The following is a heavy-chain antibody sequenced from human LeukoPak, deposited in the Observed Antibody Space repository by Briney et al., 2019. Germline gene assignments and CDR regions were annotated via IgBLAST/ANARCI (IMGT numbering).Heavy chain of an antibody. D-gene: IGHD1-26*01. CDR2: IKQDGSEK. CDR3: ARSPSGSYNY. CDR1: GFTLSSYW. J-gene: IGHJ4*02. V-gene: IGHV3-7*01. Sequence: GGSLRLSCAASGFTLSSYWMSWVRQAPGKGLEWVANIKQDGSEKYYVDSVKGRFTTSRDNAKNSLYLQMNSLRAEDTAVYYCARSPSGSYNYWGQGTLVTVSS.